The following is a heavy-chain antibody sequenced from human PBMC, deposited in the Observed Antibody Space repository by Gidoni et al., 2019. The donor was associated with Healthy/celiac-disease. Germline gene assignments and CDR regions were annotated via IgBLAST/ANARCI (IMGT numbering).Heavy chain of an antibody. D-gene: IGHD3-3*01. V-gene: IGHV6-1*01. CDR3: AREGGGPDHYDFWSGYYLIGPFDI. CDR1: GDTVPSHSAA. J-gene: IGHJ3*02. Sequence: QVQLQQSGPGLVKPTQTLALTCVGAGDTVPSHSAAWNWCRQCSSGGLKWLGRTYYKSKWYNGYAVSVKSRITINQDTSKNQFFLQLNSVTPEDTALYYCAREGGGPDHYDFWSGYYLIGPFDIWGQGTMVTVSS. CDR2: TYYKSKWYN.